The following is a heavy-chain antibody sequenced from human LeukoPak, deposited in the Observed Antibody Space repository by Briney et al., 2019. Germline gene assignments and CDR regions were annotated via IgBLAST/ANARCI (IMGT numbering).Heavy chain of an antibody. V-gene: IGHV4-31*03. CDR3: ARGTQTGADAFDI. CDR1: VGSMSNCRYC. J-gene: IGHJ3*02. CDR2: IYSSGNA. Sequence: PSETLSLTCTVSVGSMSNCRYCWSWIRQHPGKGLEWIGNIYSSGNAYYNPSLRSRVSMLVDTSKNQFSLKLSSVTAADTAVYFCARGTQTGADAFDIWGQGTVVTVSS. D-gene: IGHD1-14*01.